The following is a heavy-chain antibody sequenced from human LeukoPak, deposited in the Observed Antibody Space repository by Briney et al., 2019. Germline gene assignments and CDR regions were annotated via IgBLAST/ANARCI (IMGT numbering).Heavy chain of an antibody. CDR1: GFTFNNYD. J-gene: IGHJ4*02. V-gene: IGHV3-48*03. CDR3: ARDVLQRH. D-gene: IGHD2/OR15-2a*01. Sequence: GGSLRLSCAASGFTFNNYDMNWVRQAPGKELEWVSYISSSGSSIYYADSVRGRFTISRDNAKNSLYLQVNSLRAEDTAVYYCARDVLQRHWGQGTLVTVSS. CDR2: ISSSGSSI.